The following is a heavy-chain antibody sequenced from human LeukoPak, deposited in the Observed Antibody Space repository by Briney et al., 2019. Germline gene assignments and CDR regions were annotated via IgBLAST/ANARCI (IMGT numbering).Heavy chain of an antibody. CDR2: ITDTGST. CDR1: GGPFSGYS. CDR3: ARVYVTVVRGSWFDP. Sequence: TSETLSLTCAVFGGPFSGYSWTWIRQPPGKGLEWIGEITDTGSTNYNRSLTSRLTISLDTSQNQLSLTLRSVTAADTAVYYCARVYVTVVRGSWFDPWGQGTLVTVSS. V-gene: IGHV4-34*01. J-gene: IGHJ5*02. D-gene: IGHD3-10*01.